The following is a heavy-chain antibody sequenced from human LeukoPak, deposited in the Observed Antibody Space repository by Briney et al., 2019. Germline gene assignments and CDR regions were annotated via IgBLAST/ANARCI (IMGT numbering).Heavy chain of an antibody. CDR1: GYTFTSYG. Sequence: GASVKVSCKASGYTFTSYGISWVRQAPGQGLEWMGWISAYNGNTNYAQKLQGRVTMTTDTSTSTAYMELRSLRSDDTAVYYCARVNLLTGYLGYFDYWGQGTLVTVSS. CDR3: ARVNLLTGYLGYFDY. CDR2: ISAYNGNT. J-gene: IGHJ4*02. V-gene: IGHV1-18*01. D-gene: IGHD3-9*01.